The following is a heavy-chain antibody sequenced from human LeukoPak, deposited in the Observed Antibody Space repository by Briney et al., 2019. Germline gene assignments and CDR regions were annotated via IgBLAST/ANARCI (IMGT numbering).Heavy chain of an antibody. D-gene: IGHD2-15*01. Sequence: TGGSLRLSCAASGFTFSSYSMNWVRQAPGKGLEWVSSISSSSSYIYYADSVKGRFTISRDNAKNSLYLQMNSLRAEDTAVYYCARDRKGCSGGSCIDAFDIWGQGTMVTVSS. J-gene: IGHJ3*02. CDR2: ISSSSSYI. V-gene: IGHV3-21*01. CDR3: ARDRKGCSGGSCIDAFDI. CDR1: GFTFSSYS.